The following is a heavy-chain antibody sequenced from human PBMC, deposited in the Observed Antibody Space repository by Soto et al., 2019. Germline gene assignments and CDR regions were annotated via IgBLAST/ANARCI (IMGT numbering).Heavy chain of an antibody. J-gene: IGHJ6*03. D-gene: IGHD3-10*01. V-gene: IGHV3-7*01. Sequence: EGQLVESGGGLVQPGDSLRLSCAASGFTFSSYWMTWVRQAPGKGLEWVANIGLDGSEKHFVDSVKGRFTISRDNAKHSLYLQMNFLRAEDTAIYYCARGGSDMDVWGKGTTVTVSS. CDR3: ARGGSDMDV. CDR1: GFTFSSYW. CDR2: IGLDGSEK.